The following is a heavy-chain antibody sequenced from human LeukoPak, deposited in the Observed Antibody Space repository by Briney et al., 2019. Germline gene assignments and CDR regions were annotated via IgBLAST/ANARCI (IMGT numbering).Heavy chain of an antibody. CDR2: ISGSGGST. Sequence: GGSLRLSCAASGFTFSSYAMSWVRQAPGKGLEWVSAISGSGGSTYYADSVKGRFTISRDNSKNTLYLQMSSLRAEDTAVYYCAKATTVAGYYFDYWGQGTLVTVSS. CDR3: AKATTVAGYYFDY. J-gene: IGHJ4*02. CDR1: GFTFSSYA. V-gene: IGHV3-23*01. D-gene: IGHD6-19*01.